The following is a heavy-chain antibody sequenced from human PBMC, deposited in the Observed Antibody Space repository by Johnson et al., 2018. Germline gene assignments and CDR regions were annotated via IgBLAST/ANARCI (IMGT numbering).Heavy chain of an antibody. CDR3: ARDRPGGGWPLDAFDI. CDR2: ISSSGSTI. D-gene: IGHD6-19*01. J-gene: IGHJ3*02. CDR1: GGSISSYY. V-gene: IGHV3-11*04. Sequence: QVQLQESGPGLVKXSETLSLTCTVSGGSISSYYMSWIRQAPGKGLEWVSYISSSGSTIYYAASVKGRFTISRDNSKNSLYMQMNSLRAEDTAVYYCARDRPGGGWPLDAFDIWGQGTMVTVSS.